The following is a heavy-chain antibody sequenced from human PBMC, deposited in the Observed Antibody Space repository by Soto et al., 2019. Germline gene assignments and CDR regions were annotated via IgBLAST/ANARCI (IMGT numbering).Heavy chain of an antibody. J-gene: IGHJ5*02. CDR2: IYYSGST. CDR1: GGSISSSSYY. CDR3: ARVLIAAAGTSWFDP. Sequence: QLQLQESGPGLVKPSETLSLTCTVSGGSISSSSYYWGWIRQPPGKGLEWIGSIYYSGSTYYNPSVKSRVTISVDTSKNQFSLKLSSVTAADTAVYYCARVLIAAAGTSWFDPWGQGTLVTVSS. V-gene: IGHV4-39*01. D-gene: IGHD6-13*01.